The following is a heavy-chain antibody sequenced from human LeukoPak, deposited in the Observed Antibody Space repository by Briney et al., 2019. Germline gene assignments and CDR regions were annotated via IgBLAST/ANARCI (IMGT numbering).Heavy chain of an antibody. V-gene: IGHV1-2*02. Sequence: RASVKVSCKASGYTFTGYYMHWVRQAPGQGLEWMGWINPNSGGTNYAQKFQGRVTMTRDTSISTAYMELSRLRSDDTAVYYCARVPIVVVPAATYFDYWGQGTLVTVSS. CDR2: INPNSGGT. D-gene: IGHD2-2*01. CDR3: ARVPIVVVPAATYFDY. J-gene: IGHJ4*02. CDR1: GYTFTGYY.